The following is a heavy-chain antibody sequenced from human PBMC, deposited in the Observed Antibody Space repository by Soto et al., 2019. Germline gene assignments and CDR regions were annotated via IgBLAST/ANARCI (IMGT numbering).Heavy chain of an antibody. CDR1: GFTFSSYA. D-gene: IGHD3-22*01. Sequence: GGSLRLSCAASGFTFSSYAMHWVRQAPGKGLEWVAVISYDGGNKYYADSVKGRFTISRDNSKNTLYLQMNSLRAEDTAVYYCARDLYDSSGYDTLPDYWGQGTLVTVSS. CDR2: ISYDGGNK. CDR3: ARDLYDSSGYDTLPDY. V-gene: IGHV3-30-3*01. J-gene: IGHJ4*02.